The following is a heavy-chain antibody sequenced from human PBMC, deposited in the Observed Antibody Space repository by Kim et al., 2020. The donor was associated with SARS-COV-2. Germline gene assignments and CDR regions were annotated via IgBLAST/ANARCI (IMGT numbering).Heavy chain of an antibody. Sequence: GGSLRLSCAASGFTFSSYGMHWVRQAPGKGLEWVAVISYDGSNKYYADSVKGRFTISRDNSKNTLYLQMNSLRAEDTAVYYCAKDATYYDFWSGYSSDYYYSYMDVWGKGTTVTVSS. CDR2: ISYDGSNK. CDR3: AKDATYYDFWSGYSSDYYYSYMDV. CDR1: GFTFSSYG. V-gene: IGHV3-30*18. D-gene: IGHD3-3*01. J-gene: IGHJ6*03.